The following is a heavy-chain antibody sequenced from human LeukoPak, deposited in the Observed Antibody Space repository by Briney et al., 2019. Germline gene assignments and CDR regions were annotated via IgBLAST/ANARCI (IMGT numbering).Heavy chain of an antibody. CDR2: IKSDGSEK. CDR3: ARSPTYYDFWSCYKFIDH. Sequence: PGGSLRLSCGASGFTFSTYWMSWVRQAPGKGLEWVANIKSDGSEKYYVDSVKGRFTISRDNPKNSLYMEMNSLRVEDTAVYYCARSPTYYDFWSCYKFIDHWGQGTLVTVSS. V-gene: IGHV3-7*01. D-gene: IGHD3-3*01. J-gene: IGHJ4*02. CDR1: GFTFSTYW.